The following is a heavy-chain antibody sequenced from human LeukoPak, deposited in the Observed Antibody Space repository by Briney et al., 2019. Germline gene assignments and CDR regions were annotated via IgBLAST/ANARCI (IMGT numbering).Heavy chain of an antibody. V-gene: IGHV3-15*01. CDR1: GFTFSNAW. J-gene: IGHJ4*02. CDR2: IKSKTDGGTT. Sequence: GGSLRLSCAASGFTFSNAWMSWVRQAPGKGLEWVGRIKSKTDGGTTDYAAPVKGRFTISRDDSKNTLCLQMNSLKTEDTAVYYCTSPRVAVAGTVYWGQGTLVTVSS. CDR3: TSPRVAVAGTVY. D-gene: IGHD6-19*01.